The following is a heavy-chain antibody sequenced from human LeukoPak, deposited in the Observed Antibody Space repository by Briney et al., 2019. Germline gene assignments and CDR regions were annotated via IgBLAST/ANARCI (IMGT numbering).Heavy chain of an antibody. Sequence: SETLSLTCTVSGGSISSSSYYWGWIRQPPGKGLEWIGSIYYSGSTYYNPSLKSRVTISVDTSKNQFPLKLSPVTAADTAVYYCARLGYSGYDRPGGSFDPWGQGTLVTASS. D-gene: IGHD5-12*01. CDR2: IYYSGST. CDR1: GGSISSSSYY. J-gene: IGHJ5*02. V-gene: IGHV4-39*01. CDR3: ARLGYSGYDRPGGSFDP.